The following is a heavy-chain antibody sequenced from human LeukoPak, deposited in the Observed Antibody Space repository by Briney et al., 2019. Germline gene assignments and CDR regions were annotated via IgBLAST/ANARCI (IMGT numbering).Heavy chain of an antibody. Sequence: PSETLSLTCTVSGGSISSNSYYWGWIRQPPGKGLEWIGSMYYSGSTYYNPSIKSRVTISVDTSKNQFSLKLSSVTAADTAVYYCARHRGYYYYYMDVWGKGTTVTISS. J-gene: IGHJ6*03. CDR2: MYYSGST. CDR3: ARHRGYYYYYMDV. V-gene: IGHV4-39*01. CDR1: GGSISSNSYY.